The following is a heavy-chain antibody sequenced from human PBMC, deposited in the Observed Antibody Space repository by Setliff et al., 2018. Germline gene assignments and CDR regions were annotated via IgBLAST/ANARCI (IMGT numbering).Heavy chain of an antibody. CDR2: IIPIFGTA. Sequence: SVKVSCKASGGTFSSYAISWVRQAPGQGLEWMGRIIPIFGTANYAQKFQGRVTITADKSTSTAYMELSSLRSEDTAVYYCARELPRTIFGVVIDYWGQGTLVTV. J-gene: IGHJ4*02. D-gene: IGHD3-3*01. CDR1: GGTFSSYA. V-gene: IGHV1-69*06. CDR3: ARELPRTIFGVVIDY.